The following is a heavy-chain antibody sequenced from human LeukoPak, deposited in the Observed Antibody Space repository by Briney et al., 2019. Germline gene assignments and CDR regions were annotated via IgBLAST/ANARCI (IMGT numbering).Heavy chain of an antibody. CDR3: ARDWFHAIDY. CDR1: GFSFSETW. D-gene: IGHD2/OR15-2a*01. V-gene: IGHV3-74*01. CDR2: IRGDGSDA. J-gene: IGHJ4*02. Sequence: GGSLRLSCAASGFSFSETWMHWVRQVPGRGLVWVSRIRGDGSDARYAESVKGRFTISRDNAENTLYLQMNSLRDEDTAVYYCARDWFHAIDYWGQGTLVTVSS.